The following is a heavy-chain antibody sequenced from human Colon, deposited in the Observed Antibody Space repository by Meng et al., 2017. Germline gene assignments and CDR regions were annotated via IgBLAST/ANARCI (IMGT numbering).Heavy chain of an antibody. CDR3: VPAATRGWFDP. Sequence: QLQLQESGPGLVKPSETLSPTCTVSGGSISSSSYYWGWIRQPPGKGLEWIGSIYYSGSTYYNPSLKSRVTISVDTSKNQFSLKLSSVTAADTAVYYCVPAATRGWFDPWGQGTLVTVSS. J-gene: IGHJ5*02. D-gene: IGHD2-2*01. CDR2: IYYSGST. CDR1: GGSISSSSYY. V-gene: IGHV4-39*01.